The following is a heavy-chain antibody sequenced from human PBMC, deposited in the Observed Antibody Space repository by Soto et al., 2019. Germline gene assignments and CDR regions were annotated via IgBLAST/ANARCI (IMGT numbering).Heavy chain of an antibody. CDR3: AKSPEVISTSFDY. J-gene: IGHJ4*02. Sequence: GGSLRLSCVASGFTFSSYALNWVRQAPGRGLEWVSAISGSGGTTYYADSVKGRFTISRDNSKNTLFLQMNSLRAEDAAIYYCAKSPEVISTSFDYWGQGSLVTVSS. CDR1: GFTFSSYA. V-gene: IGHV3-23*01. CDR2: ISGSGGTT. D-gene: IGHD3-22*01.